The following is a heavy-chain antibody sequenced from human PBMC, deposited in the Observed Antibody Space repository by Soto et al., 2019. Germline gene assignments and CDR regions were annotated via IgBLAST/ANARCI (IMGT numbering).Heavy chain of an antibody. V-gene: IGHV1-2*04. CDR1: GYTFTSYY. CDR2: INPNSGGT. Sequence: ASVKVSCKASGYTFTSYYMHWVRQAPGQGLEWMGWINPNSGGTNYAQKFQGWVTMTRDTSISTAYMELSRLRSDDTAVYYCAREGAGVYCSGGSCYFDYWGQGTLVTVSS. J-gene: IGHJ4*02. CDR3: AREGAGVYCSGGSCYFDY. D-gene: IGHD2-15*01.